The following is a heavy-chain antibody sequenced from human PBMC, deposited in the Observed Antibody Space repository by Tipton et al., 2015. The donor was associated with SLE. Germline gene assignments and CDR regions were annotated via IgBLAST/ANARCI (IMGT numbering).Heavy chain of an antibody. CDR3: ARHVGDYAYFAS. CDR1: GDSISGYY. V-gene: IGHV4-59*08. D-gene: IGHD4-17*01. Sequence: TLSLTCTVSGDSISGYYWSWIRQPPGKGLEWIGYIYNRGSTSYNPSLKSRVTISEDTSRQQFSLRLRSLTAADTAVYYCARHVGDYAYFASWGQGTLVAVSS. J-gene: IGHJ4*02. CDR2: IYNRGST.